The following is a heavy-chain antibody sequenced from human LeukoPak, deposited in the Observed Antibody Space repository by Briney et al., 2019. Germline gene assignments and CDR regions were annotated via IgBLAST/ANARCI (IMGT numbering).Heavy chain of an antibody. CDR3: AGRGQRYFRD. V-gene: IGHV4-4*08. Sequence: SETLSLTCTVSGDSISSDYWSWIRQPPGKGLEWIGYIYRFGNTDYNPSLMRRIAISLDTSKKQLSLNLASVTAADTAVYYCAGRGQRYFRDWGQGTLVTVPS. J-gene: IGHJ1*01. CDR2: IYRFGNT. CDR1: GDSISSDY.